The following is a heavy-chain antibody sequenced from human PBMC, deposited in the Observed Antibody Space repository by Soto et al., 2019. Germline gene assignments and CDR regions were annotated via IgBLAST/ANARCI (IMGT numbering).Heavy chain of an antibody. CDR2: ISPSSDGT. CDR1: GFTFSQYA. CDR3: AKAGGRQWRCCGEFDI. J-gene: IGHJ3*02. D-gene: IGHD6-19*01. V-gene: IGHV3-23*01. Sequence: EVQLLESGGALVQPGGSLRLDCAASGFTFSQYAMSWVRQAPGKGLEWVSGISPSSDGTYYADSVKGRFSISRDNSRNTLYLQMNSLRAEDTATYYCAKAGGRQWRCCGEFDIWGQGATVTVSS.